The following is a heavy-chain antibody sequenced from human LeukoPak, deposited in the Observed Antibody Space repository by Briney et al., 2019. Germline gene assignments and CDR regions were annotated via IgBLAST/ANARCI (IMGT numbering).Heavy chain of an antibody. CDR2: ISYDGSNK. Sequence: GGSLRLSCAASGFTFSSYWMTWVRQAPGKGLEWVAVISYDGSNKYYADSVKGRFTISRDNSKNTLYLQMNSRRAEDTAVYYCAKVRGIAAADNAFDIWGQGTMVTVSS. CDR1: GFTFSSYW. CDR3: AKVRGIAAADNAFDI. V-gene: IGHV3-30*18. J-gene: IGHJ3*02. D-gene: IGHD6-13*01.